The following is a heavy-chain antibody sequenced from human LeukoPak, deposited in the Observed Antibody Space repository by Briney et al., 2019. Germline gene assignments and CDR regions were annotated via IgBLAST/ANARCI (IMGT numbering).Heavy chain of an antibody. J-gene: IGHJ1*01. V-gene: IGHV3-23*01. D-gene: IGHD3-16*02. Sequence: GGSLRLSCAASGFTFSSYAMSWVRQAPGKGLEWVSAISGSGGSTYYADSVKGRFTISRDNSKNTLYLQMNSLRAEDTAVYYCAKDSTITFGGVIVRRYFQHWGQGTLVTVSS. CDR3: AKDSTITFGGVIVRRYFQH. CDR1: GFTFSSYA. CDR2: ISGSGGST.